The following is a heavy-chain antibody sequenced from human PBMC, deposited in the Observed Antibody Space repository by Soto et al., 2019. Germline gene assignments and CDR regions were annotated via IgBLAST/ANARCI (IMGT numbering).Heavy chain of an antibody. CDR2: ISAYNGNT. D-gene: IGHD3-22*01. V-gene: IGHV1-18*04. Sequence: GASVKVSCKASGYTFTSYGISWVRQAPGQGLEWMGWISAYNGNTNYAQKLQGRVTMTTDTSTSTAYMELRSLRSDDTAVYYCARDPLYYYDSSGSKGFDYWGQGTLVTVSS. J-gene: IGHJ4*02. CDR3: ARDPLYYYDSSGSKGFDY. CDR1: GYTFTSYG.